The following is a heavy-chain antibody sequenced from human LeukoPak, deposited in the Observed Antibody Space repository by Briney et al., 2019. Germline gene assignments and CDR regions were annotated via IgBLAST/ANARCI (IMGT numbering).Heavy chain of an antibody. CDR3: ASSGKGRSFTVVTSLGSDLSDY. J-gene: IGHJ4*02. Sequence: ASVKVSCKASGYTFTGYYMHWVRQAPGQGLEWTGIINPSGGSTSYAQKFQGRVTITADESTSTAYMELSSLRSEDTAVYYCASSGKGRSFTVVTSLGSDLSDYWGQGTLVTVSS. V-gene: IGHV1-46*01. CDR2: INPSGGST. D-gene: IGHD4-23*01. CDR1: GYTFTGYY.